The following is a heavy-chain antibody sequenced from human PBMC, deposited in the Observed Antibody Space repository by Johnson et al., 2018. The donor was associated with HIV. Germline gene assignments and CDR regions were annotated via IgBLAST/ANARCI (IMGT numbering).Heavy chain of an antibody. D-gene: IGHD1-26*01. CDR3: AIRDAGGRDAFDI. Sequence: VQLVESGGGLVKPGGSLRLSCAASGFTFSSYAMSWVRQAPGKGLEWVSSISDSGGSAYYADSVKGRFTISRDNSKNTLYLQMNSLRAEDTAVYYCAIRDAGGRDAFDIWGQGTIVTVSS. V-gene: IGHV3-23*04. CDR1: GFTFSSYA. CDR2: ISDSGGSA. J-gene: IGHJ3*02.